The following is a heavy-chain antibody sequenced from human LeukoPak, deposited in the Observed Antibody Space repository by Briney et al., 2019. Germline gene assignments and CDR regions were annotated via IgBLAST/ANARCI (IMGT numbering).Heavy chain of an antibody. Sequence: ASVKVSCKASGYTFTSYYMHWVRQAPGQGLEWMGIINPSGGSTSYAQKFQGRVTMTRNTSISTAYMELSGLRSEDTAVYYCARVSVATRDDYWGQGTLVTVSS. CDR3: ARVSVATRDDY. J-gene: IGHJ4*02. CDR1: GYTFTSYY. V-gene: IGHV1-46*01. D-gene: IGHD5-12*01. CDR2: INPSGGST.